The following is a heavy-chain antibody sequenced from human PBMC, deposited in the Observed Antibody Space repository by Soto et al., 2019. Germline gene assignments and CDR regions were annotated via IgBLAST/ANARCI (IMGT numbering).Heavy chain of an antibody. V-gene: IGHV4-4*02. D-gene: IGHD2-2*01. CDR2: IYHSGST. J-gene: IGHJ4*02. CDR1: GGSISSSNW. Sequence: QVQLQESGPGLVKPSGTLSLTCAVSGGSISSSNWWSWVRQPPGKGLEWIGEIYHSGSTNYNPSLKSRVTISADTSKNQFSLTLRSVTAADTAMYYCASRAYCSSSSCYGPHFDFWGQGTLVTVSS. CDR3: ASRAYCSSSSCYGPHFDF.